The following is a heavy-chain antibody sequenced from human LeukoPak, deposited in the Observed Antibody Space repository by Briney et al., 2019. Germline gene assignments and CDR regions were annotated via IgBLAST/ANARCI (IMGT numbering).Heavy chain of an antibody. CDR2: IYPGDSRT. CDR1: GHGFSASW. CDR3: VIRKFSSTWSDP. Sequence: GESLKMSCTGYGHGFSASWIGWVRQVPGKGLEWIGVIYPGDSRTRYSPSFRGQVTISVDKSTSTAYLQWGSLKASDTTMYYCVIRKFSSTWSDPWGQGTLVTVSP. V-gene: IGHV5-51*01. J-gene: IGHJ5*02. D-gene: IGHD6-6*01.